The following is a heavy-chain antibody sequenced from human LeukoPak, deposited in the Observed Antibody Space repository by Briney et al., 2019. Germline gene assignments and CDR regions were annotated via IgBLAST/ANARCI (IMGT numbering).Heavy chain of an antibody. Sequence: PAGSLRLSCAASGFTFSSYAMSWVRQAPGKGLEWVSYFSSSGGGTFYAGSVKGRFTISRDNSKNTLYLQMNSLRADDTAVYYCAKAVGHIDYWGQGTLLTVSS. CDR1: GFTFSSYA. J-gene: IGHJ4*02. CDR2: FSSSGGGT. CDR3: AKAVGHIDY. V-gene: IGHV3-23*01.